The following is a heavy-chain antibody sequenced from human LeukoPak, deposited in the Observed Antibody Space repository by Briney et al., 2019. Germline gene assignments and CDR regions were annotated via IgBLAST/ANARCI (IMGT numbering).Heavy chain of an antibody. V-gene: IGHV3-21*01. Sequence: GRSLRLSCAASGFTFSSYSMNWVRQAPGKGLEWVSSISSSSSYIYYADSVKGRFTISRDNAKNSLYLQMNSLRAEDTAVYYCARDSVYQLLPADFDYWGQGTLVTVSS. CDR3: ARDSVYQLLPADFDY. CDR1: GFTFSSYS. J-gene: IGHJ4*02. CDR2: ISSSSSYI. D-gene: IGHD2-2*01.